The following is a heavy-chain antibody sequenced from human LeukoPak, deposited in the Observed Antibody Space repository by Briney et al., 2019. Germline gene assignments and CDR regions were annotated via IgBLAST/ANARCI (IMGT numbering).Heavy chain of an antibody. CDR1: GFTFSSYA. D-gene: IGHD3-10*01. J-gene: IGHJ4*02. CDR2: ISGSGGST. Sequence: PGGSLRLSCAASGFTFSSYAMSWVRQAPGKGLEWVSAISGSGGSTYYADSVKGRFTISRDNAKNSLYLQMNSLRAEDTAVYYCARARLLLWFGELGYWGQGTLVTVSS. CDR3: ARARLLLWFGELGY. V-gene: IGHV3-23*01.